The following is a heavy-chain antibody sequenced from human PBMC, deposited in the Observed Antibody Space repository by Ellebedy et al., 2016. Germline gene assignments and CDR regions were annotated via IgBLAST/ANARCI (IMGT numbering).Heavy chain of an antibody. CDR2: IYYSGTT. J-gene: IGHJ4*02. V-gene: IGHV4-59*12. CDR3: ARDPFGGWSGFDY. CDR1: GDSISSYY. Sequence: SETLSLTCTVSGDSISSYYWSWIRQPPGKGLEWIGYIYYSGTTNYSPSLRSRVTISVDTSKKQVALKLSSVTTADTAIYYCARDPFGGWSGFDYWGQGSLVTVSS. D-gene: IGHD3-3*01.